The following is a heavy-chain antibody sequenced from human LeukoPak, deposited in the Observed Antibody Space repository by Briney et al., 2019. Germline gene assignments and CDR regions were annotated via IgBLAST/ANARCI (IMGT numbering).Heavy chain of an antibody. Sequence: PGGSLRLSCAASGFTFSSYEMNWVRQAPGKGLEWVSYISSSGSTIYYADSVKGRFTISRDNAKNSLYLQMNSLRAEDTAVYYCARDRSMVRGVDYFDYWGQGTLVTVSS. CDR2: ISSSGSTI. V-gene: IGHV3-48*03. CDR1: GFTFSSYE. D-gene: IGHD3-10*01. CDR3: ARDRSMVRGVDYFDY. J-gene: IGHJ4*02.